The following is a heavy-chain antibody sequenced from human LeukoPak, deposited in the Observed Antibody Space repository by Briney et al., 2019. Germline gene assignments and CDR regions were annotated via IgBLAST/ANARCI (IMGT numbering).Heavy chain of an antibody. J-gene: IGHJ4*02. CDR1: GGSISSSSYY. CDR2: IYYSGST. D-gene: IGHD2-15*01. V-gene: IGHV4-39*07. Sequence: TETLSLTCTVSGGSISSSSYYWGWIRQPPGKGLEWIGSIYYSGSTYYNPSLKSRVTISVDTSKNRFSLKLSSVTAADTAVYYCARDLYCSGGSCYTFDYWGQGTLVTVSS. CDR3: ARDLYCSGGSCYTFDY.